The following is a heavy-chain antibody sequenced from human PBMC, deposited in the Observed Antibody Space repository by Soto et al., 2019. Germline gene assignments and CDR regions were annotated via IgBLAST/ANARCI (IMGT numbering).Heavy chain of an antibody. CDR2: INAGNGNT. D-gene: IGHD6-6*01. V-gene: IGHV1-3*01. CDR1: GYTFTSYA. J-gene: IGHJ6*02. Sequence: QVQLVQSGAEVKKPGASVKVSCKASGYTFTSYAMHWVRQAPGQRLEWMGWINAGNGNTKYSQKFQGRVTITRDTSASTAYMELSSLRSEDTAVYYCARDLRGSSSGRPPDGYYYGMDVWGQGTTVTVSS. CDR3: ARDLRGSSSGRPPDGYYYGMDV.